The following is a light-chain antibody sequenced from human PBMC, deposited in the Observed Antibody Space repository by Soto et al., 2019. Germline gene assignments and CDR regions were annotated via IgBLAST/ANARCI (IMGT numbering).Light chain of an antibody. J-gene: IGLJ1*01. V-gene: IGLV2-14*01. CDR3: SSYTSSSTLGV. CDR2: EVS. Sequence: QSALTQPASMSGSPGQSITISCTGTRRGIGGYNYVSWYQQYPGNAPKLMISEVSNRPSGISNRFSGFKSANTAFLIISGLQDEDEADYFCSSYTSSSTLGVFGTGTKVTVL. CDR1: RRGIGGYNY.